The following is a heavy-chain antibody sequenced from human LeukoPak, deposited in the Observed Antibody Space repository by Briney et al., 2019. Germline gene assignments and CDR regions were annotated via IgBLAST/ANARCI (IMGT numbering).Heavy chain of an antibody. CDR2: IRGSDGST. Sequence: GGSLRLSCAASGFPFSTYAMSWVSQAPGKGLEWVSSIRGSDGSTYYADSVKGRFAISRDNSKNTLYLQMNSLRAEDTAVYYCAKDVYGDYGGLDYWGQGTLVTVSS. D-gene: IGHD4-17*01. CDR3: AKDVYGDYGGLDY. V-gene: IGHV3-23*01. J-gene: IGHJ4*02. CDR1: GFPFSTYA.